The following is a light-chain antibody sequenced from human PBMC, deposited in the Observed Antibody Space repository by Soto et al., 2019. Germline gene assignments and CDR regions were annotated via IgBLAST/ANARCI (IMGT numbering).Light chain of an antibody. CDR1: QSVYRS. J-gene: IGKJ1*01. V-gene: IGKV1-5*03. Sequence: TQSPATLSLSPGERATLSCRASQSVYRSLAWYQQKPGKAPKLLIYKASTLESGVPSRFSGSGSGTEFTLTISSLQPDDFATYYCQQYMSYSFGQGTKVDI. CDR2: KAS. CDR3: QQYMSYS.